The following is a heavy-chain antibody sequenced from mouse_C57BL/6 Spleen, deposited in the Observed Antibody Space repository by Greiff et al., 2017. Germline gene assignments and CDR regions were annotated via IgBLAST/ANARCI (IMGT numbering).Heavy chain of an antibody. CDR1: GYTFTSYW. D-gene: IGHD3-2*02. J-gene: IGHJ1*03. CDR3: ARELRLRNWYFDV. Sequence: QVQLQQPGAELVKPGASVKLSCKASGYTFTSYWMHWVKQRPGQGLEWIGMIHPNSGSTNYNEKFKSKATLTVDKSSSTAYMQLSSLTSEDSAVYYCARELRLRNWYFDVWGTGTTVTVSS. V-gene: IGHV1-64*01. CDR2: IHPNSGST.